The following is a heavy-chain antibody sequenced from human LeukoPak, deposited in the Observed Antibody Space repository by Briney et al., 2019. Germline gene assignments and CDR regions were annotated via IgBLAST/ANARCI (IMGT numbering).Heavy chain of an antibody. CDR3: ARRATVTSPYWYFDL. CDR2: IYPGDSDT. D-gene: IGHD4-17*01. CDR1: GYSFTSYW. J-gene: IGHJ2*01. V-gene: IGHV5-51*01. Sequence: GESLKISFKGSGYSFTSYWIGWVRQMPGKGLEWMGIIYPGDSDTRYSPSFQGQVTISADKSISTAYLQWSSLKASDTAMYYCARRATVTSPYWYFDLWGRGTLVTVSS.